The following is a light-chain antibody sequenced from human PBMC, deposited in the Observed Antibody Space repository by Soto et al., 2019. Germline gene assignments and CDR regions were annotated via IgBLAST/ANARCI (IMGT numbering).Light chain of an antibody. CDR2: KAS. CDR3: QQYNSYSGT. J-gene: IGKJ1*01. V-gene: IGKV1-5*03. CDR1: QSIGSW. Sequence: DSQMTQSPSTLSASVGYRGIIVCRASQSIGSWLAWYQQKPGKAPKLLIYKASSLESGVPSRFSGSGSGTEFTLTISSLQPDDFATYYCQQYNSYSGTFGQGTKVDI.